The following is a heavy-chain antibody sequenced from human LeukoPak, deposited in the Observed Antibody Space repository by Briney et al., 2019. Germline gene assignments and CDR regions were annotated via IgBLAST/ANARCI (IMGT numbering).Heavy chain of an antibody. CDR3: ARDRRAADTDFDS. CDR2: IKSDGSVP. D-gene: IGHD6-13*01. J-gene: IGHJ4*02. Sequence: GGSPRLSCAASGFTSSNYWMHWVRQVPGKGLVWVSRIKSDGSVPKYADSVRGRFTISRDNAKNTLYLQMNSLRAEDTAVYYCARDRRAADTDFDSWGQGTLVTVSS. V-gene: IGHV3-74*03. CDR1: GFTSSNYW.